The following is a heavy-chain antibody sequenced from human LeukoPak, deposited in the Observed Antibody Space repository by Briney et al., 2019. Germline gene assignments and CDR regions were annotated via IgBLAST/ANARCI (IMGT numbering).Heavy chain of an antibody. CDR3: ARNNIYGSLPFDC. CDR1: RGTFSSYA. J-gene: IGHJ4*02. D-gene: IGHD3-16*02. CDR2: IIPILGIA. V-gene: IGHV1-69*04. Sequence: GASVKVSCKASRGTFSSYAISWVRQAPGQGVEWMGRIIPILGIANYAQKFQGRVTITADKSTSTAYMELSSLRSEDTAVYYCARNNIYGSLPFDCWGQGTLVTVSS.